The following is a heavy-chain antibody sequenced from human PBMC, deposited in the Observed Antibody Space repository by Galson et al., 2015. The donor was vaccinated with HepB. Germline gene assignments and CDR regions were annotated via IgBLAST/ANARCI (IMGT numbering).Heavy chain of an antibody. V-gene: IGHV3-23*01. CDR3: AKDSTYGDYVALGVDY. Sequence: SLRLSCAASGFTFSSYAMNWVRQAPGKGLEWVSGISGSNDSTYYADSVKGRFAISRDNSKNTLYLQMNSLRAEDTAVYYCAKDSTYGDYVALGVDYWGQGTLVTVSS. J-gene: IGHJ4*02. D-gene: IGHD4-17*01. CDR2: ISGSNDST. CDR1: GFTFSSYA.